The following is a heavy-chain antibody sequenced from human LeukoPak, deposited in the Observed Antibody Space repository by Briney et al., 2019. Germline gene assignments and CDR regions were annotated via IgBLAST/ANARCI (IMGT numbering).Heavy chain of an antibody. J-gene: IGHJ4*02. D-gene: IGHD7-27*01. CDR1: GFTFSSYG. V-gene: IGHV3-30*18. Sequence: GGSLRLSCAASGFTFSSYGMHWVRQAPGKGLEWVAVISYDGSNKNYADSVKGRFTISRDNSKNTLYLQMNSLRAEDTAVYYCAKTGDDGVYFDYWGQGTLVTVSS. CDR2: ISYDGSNK. CDR3: AKTGDDGVYFDY.